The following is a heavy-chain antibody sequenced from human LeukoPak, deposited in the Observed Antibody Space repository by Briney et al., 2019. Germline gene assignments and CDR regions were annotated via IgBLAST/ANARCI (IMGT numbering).Heavy chain of an antibody. D-gene: IGHD6-19*01. CDR1: GFTFSCYA. CDR3: AKDPAVASYYFDS. Sequence: GGSLRLSCAASGFTFSCYAMSWVRQAPGKGLEWVSGISGSGGSTYYADSVKGRFTISRDNSKNTLYLQMNRLRAEDTAVYYCAKDPAVASYYFDSWGQGTLVTVSS. CDR2: ISGSGGST. J-gene: IGHJ4*02. V-gene: IGHV3-23*01.